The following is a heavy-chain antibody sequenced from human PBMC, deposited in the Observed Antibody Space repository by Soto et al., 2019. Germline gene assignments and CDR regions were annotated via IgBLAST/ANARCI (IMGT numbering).Heavy chain of an antibody. V-gene: IGHV3-74*01. J-gene: IGHJ3*02. CDR3: ARFRGDAFDI. Sequence: EVQLVESGGGLVQPGGSLRLSCAVSGFTFSKYWMHWVRQAPGKGLVWVSTISPDGTIPDYTDSVKGRLAISRDNAKSTLFLQINSLRLEDTAVYYCARFRGDAFDIWGQGTMVTVSS. CDR1: GFTFSKYW. CDR2: ISPDGTIP. D-gene: IGHD3-10*01.